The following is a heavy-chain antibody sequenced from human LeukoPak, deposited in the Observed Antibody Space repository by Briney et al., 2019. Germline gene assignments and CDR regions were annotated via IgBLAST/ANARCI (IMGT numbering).Heavy chain of an antibody. CDR1: GYTFTGYY. Sequence: GASVKVSCKASGYTFTGYYMHWVRQAPGQGLEWMGWINPNSGGTNYAQKFQGRVTMTRDTSISTAYMELSRLRSDDTAVYYCASFMGEGYSGSYYFDYWGQGTLVTVSS. J-gene: IGHJ4*02. CDR3: ASFMGEGYSGSYYFDY. D-gene: IGHD1-26*01. CDR2: INPNSGGT. V-gene: IGHV1-2*02.